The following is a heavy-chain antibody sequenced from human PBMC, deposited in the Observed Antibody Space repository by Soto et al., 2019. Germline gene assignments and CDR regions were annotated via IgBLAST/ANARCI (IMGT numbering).Heavy chain of an antibody. D-gene: IGHD4-17*01. V-gene: IGHV3-21*01. CDR2: ISSSSSYI. Sequence: GGSLRLSCAASGFTFSSYSMNWVRQAPGKGLEWVSSISSSSSYIYYADSVKGRFTISRDNAKNSLYLQMNSLRAEDTAVYYCARNGDYSKGNDAFDIWGQGTMVTVSS. CDR3: ARNGDYSKGNDAFDI. J-gene: IGHJ3*02. CDR1: GFTFSSYS.